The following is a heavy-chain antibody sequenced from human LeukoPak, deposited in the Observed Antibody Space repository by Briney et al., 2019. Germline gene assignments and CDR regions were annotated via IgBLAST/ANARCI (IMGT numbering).Heavy chain of an antibody. D-gene: IGHD3-16*01. V-gene: IGHV1-69*04. CDR3: ARIGAGGGDGLQSYNYGLDV. J-gene: IGHJ6*02. Sequence: SVKVSCKASGGSFSSFGVAWVRQAPGQGLEWMGRIIPMLGSEDYAQKFQGRVTITADKSASTVYMDLSSLRSKDTAICYCARIGAGGGDGLQSYNYGLDVWGLGTTVIVSS. CDR2: IIPMLGSE. CDR1: GGSFSSFG.